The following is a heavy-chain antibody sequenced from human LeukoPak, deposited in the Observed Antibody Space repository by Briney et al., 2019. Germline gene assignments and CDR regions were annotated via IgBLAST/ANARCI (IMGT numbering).Heavy chain of an antibody. CDR2: IYYSGST. J-gene: IGHJ2*01. CDR3: ARNLHYCSSTSCQATDWYFDL. V-gene: IGHV4-39*01. CDR1: GGSISSSSYY. D-gene: IGHD2-2*01. Sequence: SETLSLTCTVSGGSISSSSYYWGWIRQPPGKGLEWIGSIYYSGSTYYNPSLKSRVTISVDTSKNQFSLKLSSVTAADTAVYYCARNLHYCSSTSCQATDWYFDLWGRGTLVTVSS.